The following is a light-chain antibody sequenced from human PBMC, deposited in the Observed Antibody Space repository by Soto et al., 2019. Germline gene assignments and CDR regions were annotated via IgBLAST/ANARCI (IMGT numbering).Light chain of an antibody. Sequence: QSALTQPPSASGSPGQSVTISCTGSSSDFGGYDYVSWYQLHPGKAPKLMIYEVSKRPSGVPDRFSGSKSGNTSSLTVSGLQAEDEADYYGSSYAGYNNYGFGTGTKVTVL. J-gene: IGLJ1*01. CDR3: SSYAGYNNYG. V-gene: IGLV2-8*01. CDR1: SSDFGGYDY. CDR2: EVS.